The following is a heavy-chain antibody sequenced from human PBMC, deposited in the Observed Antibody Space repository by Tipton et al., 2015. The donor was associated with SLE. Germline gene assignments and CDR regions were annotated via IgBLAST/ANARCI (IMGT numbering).Heavy chain of an antibody. CDR3: ARGTTVILFDY. CDR2: IYYSGST. CDR1: GGSISSGSYY. J-gene: IGHJ4*02. V-gene: IGHV4-61*01. D-gene: IGHD4-17*01. Sequence: TLSLTCTVSGGSISSGSYYWSWIRQPAGKGLEWIGYIYYSGSTNYNPSLKSRVTISVDTSKNQFSLKLSSVTAADTAVYYCARGTTVILFDYWGQGTLVTVSS.